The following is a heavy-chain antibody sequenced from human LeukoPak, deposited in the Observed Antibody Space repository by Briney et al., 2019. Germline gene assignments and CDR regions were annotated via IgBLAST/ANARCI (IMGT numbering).Heavy chain of an antibody. CDR3: ARNYYDTTGPFAAFDI. CDR2: ISSDGGTT. Sequence: PGGSLRLSCAASGFTFGRYAMQWVRQAPGKGLEFVSTISSDGGTTLYASSVKGRFTISRDNSKNTLYLQMGSLRAEDMALYYCARNYYDTTGPFAAFDIWGQGTMVTVSS. D-gene: IGHD3-22*01. CDR1: GFTFGRYA. V-gene: IGHV3-64*01. J-gene: IGHJ3*02.